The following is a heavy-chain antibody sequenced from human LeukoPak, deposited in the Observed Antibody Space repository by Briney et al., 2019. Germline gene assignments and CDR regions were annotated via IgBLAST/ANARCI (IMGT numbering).Heavy chain of an antibody. V-gene: IGHV1-2*02. CDR1: GYTFTDYY. CDR3: ARADRLDGGPYLIGP. Sequence: GASVKVSCKTSGYTFTDYYLHWVRQAPGQGLEWMGWINPNSGGTSSAQKFQGRVTMTRDTSITTVYMEVARLTSEDTAIYYCARADRLDGGPYLIGPWGQGTLVTVSS. CDR2: INPNSGGT. D-gene: IGHD2-21*01. J-gene: IGHJ5*02.